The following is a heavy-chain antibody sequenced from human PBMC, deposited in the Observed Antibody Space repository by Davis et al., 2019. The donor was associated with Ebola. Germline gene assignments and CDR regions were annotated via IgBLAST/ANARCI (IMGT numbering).Heavy chain of an antibody. V-gene: IGHV4-59*01. CDR3: ARNLGIATTD. Sequence: MPSETLSLTCTVSGDPISSYYWSWIRQPPGKGLEWIGYIYYNGRTNYNPSLKSRVTISVDTSKNQVSLKLSSVTAADTAVYYCARNLGIATTDWGQGTQVTVSS. D-gene: IGHD6-13*01. CDR1: GDPISSYY. CDR2: IYYNGRT. J-gene: IGHJ4*02.